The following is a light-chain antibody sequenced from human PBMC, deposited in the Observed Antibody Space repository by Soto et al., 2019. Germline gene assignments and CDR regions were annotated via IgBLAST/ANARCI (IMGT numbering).Light chain of an antibody. V-gene: IGKV3-15*01. CDR1: QSVRTN. J-gene: IGKJ1*01. CDR2: GAS. CDR3: QQYNDNWPT. Sequence: EIVMTEYPYTLSVSPGETVSLSCRARQSVRTNLAWYQHKPGQSPRLLIYGASNRASGFPARFSGSGSGTEFTLTISSLQSEDFAVYYCQQYNDNWPTFGQGTKVDIK.